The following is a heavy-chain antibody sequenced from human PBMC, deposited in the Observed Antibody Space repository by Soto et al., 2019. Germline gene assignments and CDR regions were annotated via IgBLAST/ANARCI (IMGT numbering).Heavy chain of an antibody. Sequence: QLQLQESGPGLVKPSETLSLTCTVSGGSITSSGYYWGWIRQPPGKGLEWIGNIFYSGSTYYNPSPKGGVTISVDTSKNQFSLKLGSVTAADTAVFYWARFSRGGGDYWGQGTLVTVSS. CDR1: GGSITSSGYY. D-gene: IGHD3-10*01. CDR2: IFYSGST. J-gene: IGHJ4*02. V-gene: IGHV4-39*01. CDR3: ARFSRGGGDY.